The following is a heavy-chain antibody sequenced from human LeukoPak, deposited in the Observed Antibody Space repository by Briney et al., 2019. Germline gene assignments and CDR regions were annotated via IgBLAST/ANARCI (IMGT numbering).Heavy chain of an antibody. CDR2: ISGSGGST. V-gene: IGHV3-23*01. Sequence: GGSLRLSCAASGFTFSSYAMSWVRQAPGKGLEWVSAISGSGGSTYYADSVKGRFTISRDNSKNTLYLQMNSLRAEDTAVYYCAKPNKDTAYTVTTDFDYWGQGTLVTVSS. CDR1: GFTFSSYA. D-gene: IGHD4-17*01. CDR3: AKPNKDTAYTVTTDFDY. J-gene: IGHJ4*02.